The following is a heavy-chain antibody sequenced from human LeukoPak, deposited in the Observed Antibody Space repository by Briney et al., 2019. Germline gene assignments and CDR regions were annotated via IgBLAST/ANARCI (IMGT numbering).Heavy chain of an antibody. Sequence: GGSLRLSCAASEFTFSSYWMHWVRQAPGKGLVWVSHINSDGSSTSHADSVKGRFTISRDNAKSTLYLQMNSLRAEDTAVYYCAARGYCSSTSCLLEYWGQGTLVTVSS. CDR3: AARGYCSSTSCLLEY. V-gene: IGHV3-74*01. CDR1: EFTFSSYW. D-gene: IGHD2-2*01. CDR2: INSDGSST. J-gene: IGHJ4*02.